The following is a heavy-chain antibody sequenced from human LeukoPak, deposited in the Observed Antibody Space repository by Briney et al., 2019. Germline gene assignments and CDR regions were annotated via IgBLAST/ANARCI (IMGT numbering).Heavy chain of an antibody. V-gene: IGHV4-59*01. D-gene: IGHD3-10*01. CDR3: ARETYYYGSGHERINWFDP. Sequence: SETLSLTCTVSGGSISSYYWSWIRQPPGKGLEWIGYIYYSGSTNYNPSLKSRVTISVDTSKNQFSLKLSSVTAADTAVYYCARETYYYGSGHERINWFDPWGQGTLVTVSS. CDR2: IYYSGST. J-gene: IGHJ5*02. CDR1: GGSISSYY.